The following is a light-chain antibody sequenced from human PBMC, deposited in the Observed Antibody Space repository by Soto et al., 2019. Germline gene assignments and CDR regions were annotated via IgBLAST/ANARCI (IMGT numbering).Light chain of an antibody. V-gene: IGLV1-40*01. J-gene: IGLJ1*01. CDR3: QSYDSSLSAHYV. Sequence: QSALRLPPSVSGAPGQRDTISCTGSSSNIGAGYDVHWYQQLPGTAPKLLIYGNSNRPSGVPDRFSGSKSGTSASLAITGLQAEDEADYYCQSYDSSLSAHYVFGTGTKVTVL. CDR1: SSNIGAGYD. CDR2: GNS.